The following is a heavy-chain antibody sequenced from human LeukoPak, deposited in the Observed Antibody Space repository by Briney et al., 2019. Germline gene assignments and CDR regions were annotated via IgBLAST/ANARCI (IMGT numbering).Heavy chain of an antibody. J-gene: IGHJ4*02. CDR3: AKEPYYYDSSAVDY. CDR1: GFTVSSNY. V-gene: IGHV3-66*01. Sequence: GGSLRLSCAASGFTVSSNYMSWVRQAPGKGLEWVSVIYSGGSTYYADSVKGRFTISRDNSKNTLYLQMNSLRAEDTAVYYCAKEPYYYDSSAVDYWGQGTLVTVSS. D-gene: IGHD3-22*01. CDR2: IYSGGST.